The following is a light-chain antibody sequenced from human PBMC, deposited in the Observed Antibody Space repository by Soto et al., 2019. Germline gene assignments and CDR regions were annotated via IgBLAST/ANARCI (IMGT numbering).Light chain of an antibody. CDR1: QSISSW. CDR3: QQYNSYWT. CDR2: DAS. J-gene: IGKJ1*01. V-gene: IGKV1-5*01. Sequence: QMKLSLSTLSAYVGDRVTITCRASQSISSWLAWYQQKPVKAPKLLIYDASSLESGVPSRFSGSGSGTEFTLTISSLQPDDFATYYCQQYNSYWTFGQGTKVDI.